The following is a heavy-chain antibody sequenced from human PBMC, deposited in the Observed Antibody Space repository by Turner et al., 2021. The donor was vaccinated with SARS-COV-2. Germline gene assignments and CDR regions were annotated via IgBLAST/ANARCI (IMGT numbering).Heavy chain of an antibody. Sequence: EVQLVESGGGLVQPGGSLRLSCAASGFTFSSYWMSWVRQAPGKGLEWVANIKQDGSEKFYVDSVKGRFTISRDNAKNSLYLQMNSLRAGDTAVYYCAKMASSSWYFDYWGQGTLVTVSS. V-gene: IGHV3-7*03. D-gene: IGHD6-13*01. CDR3: AKMASSSWYFDY. CDR1: GFTFSSYW. J-gene: IGHJ4*02. CDR2: IKQDGSEK.